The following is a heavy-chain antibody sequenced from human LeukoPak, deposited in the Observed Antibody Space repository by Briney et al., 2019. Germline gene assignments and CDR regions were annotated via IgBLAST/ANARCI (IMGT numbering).Heavy chain of an antibody. CDR1: GGTFSSYA. V-gene: IGHV1-69*13. CDR2: IIPIFGTA. J-gene: IGHJ4*02. Sequence: SVKVSCKASGGTFSSYAISWVRQAPGQGLEWMGGIIPIFGTANYAQKFQGRVTITADESTSTAYMELSGLRSEDTAVYYCARGAGYSGYDRSGQFDYWGQGTLITVSS. CDR3: ARGAGYSGYDRSGQFDY. D-gene: IGHD5-12*01.